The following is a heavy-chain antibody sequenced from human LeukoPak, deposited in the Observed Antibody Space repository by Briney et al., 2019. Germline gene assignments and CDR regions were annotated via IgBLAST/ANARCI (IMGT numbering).Heavy chain of an antibody. J-gene: IGHJ3*02. D-gene: IGHD2-15*01. CDR1: GFTFSSYW. CDR3: ARDRIVVVVALDDFDI. Sequence: PGGSLRLSCAASGFTFSSYWMSWVRQAPGKGLEWVANIEQDGSEKYYVDSVKGRFTISRDNAKNSLYLQMNSLRAEDTAVYYCARDRIVVVVALDDFDIWGQGTMVTVSS. CDR2: IEQDGSEK. V-gene: IGHV3-7*01.